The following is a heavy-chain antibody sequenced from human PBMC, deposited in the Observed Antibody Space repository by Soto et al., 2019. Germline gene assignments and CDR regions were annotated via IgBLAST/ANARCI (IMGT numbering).Heavy chain of an antibody. CDR3: ARDQGGTTLYYHGMDV. CDR1: GFTFSSYA. CDR2: ISYDGSNK. D-gene: IGHD1-7*01. V-gene: IGHV3-30-3*01. J-gene: IGHJ6*02. Sequence: QVQLVESGGGVVQPGRSLGLSCAASGFTFSSYAMHWVHQAPGQGLEWVALISYDGSNKYYADSVKGRFTISRDNSKNTLYLQMNSLRPEDTAVYHCARDQGGTTLYYHGMDVWGQGTTVTVSS.